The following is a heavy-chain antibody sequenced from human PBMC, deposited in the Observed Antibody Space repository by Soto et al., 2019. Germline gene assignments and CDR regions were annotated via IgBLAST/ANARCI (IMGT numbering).Heavy chain of an antibody. CDR3: AREGGCSSTSCYSGGSDAFDI. Sequence: QVQLQESGPGLVKPSETLSLTCTVSGGSISSYYWSWIRQPPGKGLEWIGYIYYSGSTNYNPSLKSRVTIPVDTSKNQFSLKLSSVTAADTAVYYCAREGGCSSTSCYSGGSDAFDIWGQGTMVTVSS. D-gene: IGHD2-2*01. CDR1: GGSISSYY. J-gene: IGHJ3*02. V-gene: IGHV4-59*01. CDR2: IYYSGST.